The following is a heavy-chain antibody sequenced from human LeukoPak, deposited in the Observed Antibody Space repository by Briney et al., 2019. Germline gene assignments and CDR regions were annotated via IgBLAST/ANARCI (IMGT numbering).Heavy chain of an antibody. CDR3: AGIAAAGDDAFDI. CDR1: GGTFSSYA. V-gene: IGHV1-69*13. CDR2: IIPIFGTA. D-gene: IGHD6-13*01. J-gene: IGHJ3*02. Sequence: ASVKVSCKASGGTFSSYAISWVRQAPGQGLEWMGGIIPIFGTANYAQKFQGRVTITADESTSTAHMELSSLRSEDTAVYYCAGIAAAGDDAFDIWGQGTMVTVSS.